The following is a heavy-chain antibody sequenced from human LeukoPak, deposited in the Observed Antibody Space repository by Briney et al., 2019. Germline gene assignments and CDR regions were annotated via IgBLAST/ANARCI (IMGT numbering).Heavy chain of an antibody. CDR2: INAGNGNT. CDR3: ARDTVTFECWFDP. Sequence: ASVKVSCKASGYTFISYAIHWVRQAPGQRLKWMGWINAGNGNTKYSQDFQDRVTITSDTSASTAYMELSSLRSDDTAVYYCARDTVTFECWFDPWGRGTLVTVSS. J-gene: IGHJ5*02. D-gene: IGHD4-17*01. V-gene: IGHV1-3*01. CDR1: GYTFISYA.